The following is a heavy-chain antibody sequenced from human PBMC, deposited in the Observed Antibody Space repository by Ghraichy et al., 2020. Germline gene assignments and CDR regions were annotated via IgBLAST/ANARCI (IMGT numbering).Heavy chain of an antibody. Sequence: ETLSLTCAASGFTFSSYAMSWVRQAPGKGLEWVSAIRGRGNSTYYGDSVKGRFTISRDNSKNTLYLQLNSLRAEDTAVYYCAKGYSSSSNGMDVWGQGTTVTVSS. CDR1: GFTFSSYA. J-gene: IGHJ6*02. CDR2: IRGRGNST. V-gene: IGHV3-23*01. D-gene: IGHD6-13*01. CDR3: AKGYSSSSNGMDV.